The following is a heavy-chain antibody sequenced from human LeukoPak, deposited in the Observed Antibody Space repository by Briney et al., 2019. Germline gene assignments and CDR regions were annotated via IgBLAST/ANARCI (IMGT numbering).Heavy chain of an antibody. CDR1: GGSISSSSYS. Sequence: PSETLSLTCTVSGGSISSSSYSWGWIRQPPGKGLEWIGSIYYSGSTYYNPSLKSRVTISVDTSKNQFSLKLSSVTAADTAVYYCAREEGYYYYYYMDVWGKGTTVTVSS. V-gene: IGHV4-39*07. CDR3: AREEGYYYYYYMDV. CDR2: IYYSGST. J-gene: IGHJ6*03.